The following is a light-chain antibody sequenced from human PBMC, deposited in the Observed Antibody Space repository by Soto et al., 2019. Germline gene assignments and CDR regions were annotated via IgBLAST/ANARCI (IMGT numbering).Light chain of an antibody. CDR3: HHYGSSPPWT. Sequence: EVVLTQSPGTLSLSPGERATLSCRASQTVSSSYLAWYQQKPGQAPRLLLYGASSRATGIPDRFSGSGSGTDFTLTISRLEPEDFAVYYCHHYGSSPPWTFGQGTKVEIK. CDR2: GAS. CDR1: QTVSSSY. V-gene: IGKV3-20*01. J-gene: IGKJ1*01.